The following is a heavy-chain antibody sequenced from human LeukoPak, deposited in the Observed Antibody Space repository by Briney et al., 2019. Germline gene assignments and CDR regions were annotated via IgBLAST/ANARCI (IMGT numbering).Heavy chain of an antibody. Sequence: GGSLRLSCAASGFIDSSNYMNWVRQAAGEGLEWVSVIYTDGSTYYADSVKGLFTISRDISRNTVHLQMNSLRAGDTAVYYCARDPHGYNSYFDYWGQGTLVTVSS. D-gene: IGHD5-24*01. CDR2: IYTDGST. CDR1: GFIDSSNY. J-gene: IGHJ4*02. CDR3: ARDPHGYNSYFDY. V-gene: IGHV3-53*05.